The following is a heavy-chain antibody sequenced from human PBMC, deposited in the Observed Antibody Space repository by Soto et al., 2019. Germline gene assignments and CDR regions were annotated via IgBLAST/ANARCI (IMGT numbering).Heavy chain of an antibody. CDR3: AVTVSGSRAPLAH. J-gene: IGHJ4*02. Sequence: QVQLVQSGAEVKKPGSSVKVSCKASGGTFSSNAISWVRQAPGQGLEWMGGIIPIYASPNYAQNFQGRVTVTADKATSTAYLELSRLKFADSPIYYCAVTVSGSRAPLAHWGRGTLVIVSS. CDR1: GGTFSSNA. CDR2: IIPIYASP. D-gene: IGHD3-10*01. V-gene: IGHV1-69*06.